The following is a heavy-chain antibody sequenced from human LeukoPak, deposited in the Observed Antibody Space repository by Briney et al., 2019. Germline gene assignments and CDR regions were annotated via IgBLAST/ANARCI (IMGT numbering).Heavy chain of an antibody. Sequence: SQTLSLTCAISGDSVSSNSAAWNWIRQSPSRGLEWLGRTYYRSKWYNDYAVSVKSRITINPDTSKNQFSLQLNSVTPEDTAVYYCARDPHIVVVPAAPAGFDPWAREPWSPSPQ. CDR2: TYYRSKWYN. CDR3: ARDPHIVVVPAAPAGFDP. J-gene: IGHJ5*02. D-gene: IGHD2-2*01. V-gene: IGHV6-1*01. CDR1: GDSVSSNSAA.